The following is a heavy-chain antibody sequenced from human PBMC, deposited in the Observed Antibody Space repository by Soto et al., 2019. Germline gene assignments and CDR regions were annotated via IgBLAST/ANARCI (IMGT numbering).Heavy chain of an antibody. CDR2: ISTSSATI. Sequence: PGGSLRLSCAASGFTFSTFSMNWVRQAPGKGLEWISYISTSSATIHYADSVKGRFTISRDNAKNSLYLQMNSLRDEDTAVYYCARDGATTGHWDFWGQGTLVTVSS. CDR1: GFTFSTFS. J-gene: IGHJ4*02. CDR3: ARDGATTGHWDF. V-gene: IGHV3-48*02. D-gene: IGHD1-26*01.